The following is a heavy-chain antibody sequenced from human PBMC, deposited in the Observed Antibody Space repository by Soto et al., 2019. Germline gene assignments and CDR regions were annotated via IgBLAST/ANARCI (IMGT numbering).Heavy chain of an antibody. CDR1: SVSNAW. D-gene: IGHD3-9*01. V-gene: IGHV3-15*07. CDR3: TTEEYYDILTTTDY. Sequence: SVSNAWMNWVRLARGKGLEGVGRIKSKTDGGTTDYAAPVKGKFTISRDDSKNTLYLQMNSLKTEDTAVYYCTTEEYYDILTTTDYWGQGTLVTVSS. J-gene: IGHJ4*02. CDR2: IKSKTDGGTT.